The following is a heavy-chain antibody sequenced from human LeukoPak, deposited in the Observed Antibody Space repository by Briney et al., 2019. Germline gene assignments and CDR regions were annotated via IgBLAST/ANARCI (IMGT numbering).Heavy chain of an antibody. CDR3: ARGLWGDFWSGDYYYYYMDV. V-gene: IGHV1-2*02. CDR2: INPNSGGT. CDR1: GYTFTGYY. Sequence: GASVKVSCKASGYTFTGYYMHWVRQAPGQGLEWMGWINPNSGGTNYAQKFQGRVTMTRDTSISTAYMELSRLRSDDTAVYYCARGLWGDFWSGDYYYYYMDVWGKGTTVTVSS. D-gene: IGHD3-3*01. J-gene: IGHJ6*03.